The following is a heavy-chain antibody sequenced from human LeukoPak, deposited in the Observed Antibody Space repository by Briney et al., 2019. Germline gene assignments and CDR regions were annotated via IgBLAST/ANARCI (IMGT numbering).Heavy chain of an antibody. J-gene: IGHJ4*02. CDR1: GFTFSSYG. CDR3: AKGYYGSGSYGWFDY. Sequence: GGSLRLPCAASGFTFSSYGMNWVRQAPGKGLEWVSTISGSGDRTYYADSVKGRFTISRDNSKNTLFLQMNSLRAEDTAVYYCAKGYYGSGSYGWFDYWGQGTLVTVSS. CDR2: ISGSGDRT. D-gene: IGHD3-10*01. V-gene: IGHV3-23*01.